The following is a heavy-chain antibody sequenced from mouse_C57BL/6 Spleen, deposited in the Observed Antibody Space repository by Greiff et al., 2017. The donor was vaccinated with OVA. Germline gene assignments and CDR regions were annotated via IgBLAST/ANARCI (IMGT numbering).Heavy chain of an antibody. Sequence: EASGFTFTDYYMSWVRQPPGQALEWLVFIRNNAIGYTKAYSASVMGWLTISRDNCQSILYLHMNALRAEASATYNSARYRTGYFDVWGTGTTVTVSS. J-gene: IGHJ1*03. V-gene: IGHV7-3*01. CDR1: GFTFTDYY. CDR3: ARYRTGYFDV. CDR2: IRNNAIGYTK.